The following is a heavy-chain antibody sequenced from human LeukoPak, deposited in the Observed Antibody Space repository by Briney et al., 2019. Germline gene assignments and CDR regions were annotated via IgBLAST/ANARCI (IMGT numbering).Heavy chain of an antibody. CDR2: IYSGGST. D-gene: IGHD1-26*01. Sequence: GGSLRLSCAASGFTVSSNYMSWVRQAPGKGLEWVSVIYSGGSTYYADSVKGRFTISRDNSKNTLYLQMNSLRAEDTAVYYCARFSGGSGSYRAFDIWGQGTMVTVSS. CDR3: ARFSGGSGSYRAFDI. V-gene: IGHV3-53*01. CDR1: GFTVSSNY. J-gene: IGHJ3*02.